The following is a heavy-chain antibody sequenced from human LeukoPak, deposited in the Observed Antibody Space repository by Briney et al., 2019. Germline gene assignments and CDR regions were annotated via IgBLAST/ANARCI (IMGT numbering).Heavy chain of an antibody. CDR1: GFTFSSFD. CDR3: ARGPPRGKYYYMDV. CDR2: IGTASDS. V-gene: IGHV3-13*01. J-gene: IGHJ6*03. Sequence: GGSLRLSCAASGFTFSSFDMHWVRQPTGQGLEWVSTIGTASDSYYPGSVEGRFTLSRDNAKNSLYLQMNSLTAGDTAVYYCARGPPRGKYYYMDVWGKGTTVTVSS. D-gene: IGHD1-1*01.